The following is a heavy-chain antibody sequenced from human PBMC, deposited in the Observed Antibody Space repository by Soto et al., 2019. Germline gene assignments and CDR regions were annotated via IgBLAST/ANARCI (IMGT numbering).Heavy chain of an antibody. V-gene: IGHV4-31*03. CDR1: GGSISSGGYY. D-gene: IGHD3-22*01. CDR2: IYYSGST. J-gene: IGHJ3*02. Sequence: PSETLSLTCTVSGGSISSGGYYWSWIRQHPGKGLEWIGYIYYSGSTYYNPSLKSRVTISVXXXXXXXXXXLXSVTAADTAVYYCARVEYYYDSSGYYGDAFDIWGQGTMVTVSS. CDR3: ARVEYYYDSSGYYGDAFDI.